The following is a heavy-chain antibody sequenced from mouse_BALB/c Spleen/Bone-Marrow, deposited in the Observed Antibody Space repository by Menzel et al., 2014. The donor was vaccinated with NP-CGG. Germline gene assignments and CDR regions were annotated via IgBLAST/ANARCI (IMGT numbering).Heavy chain of an antibody. D-gene: IGHD1-1*01. V-gene: IGHV1-80*01. CDR3: ARWDYGNRGEFYYDY. CDR2: IWPGDGDT. J-gene: IGHJ2*01. CDR1: GYEFSSYW. Sequence: VKLMESGAALVRPGSSVRISCKASGYEFSSYWMNWVKQRPGQGLEWIGQIWPGDGDTNYNGKFKGKATLTADKSSSTTYMQLSSLTAEDSAVYFCARWDYGNRGEFYYDYWGPARTLTVSS.